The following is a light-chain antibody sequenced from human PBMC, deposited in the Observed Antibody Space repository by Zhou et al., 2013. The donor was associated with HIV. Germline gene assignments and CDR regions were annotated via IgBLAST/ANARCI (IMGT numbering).Light chain of an antibody. Sequence: DIQMTQSPSSLSASVGDRVTITCRASQGISNFLAWYQQKPGKPPKVLIYAASTLQSGVPSRFSGSGSGTDFTLTISSLQPEDVATYYCQKYKHCPLEPFGQGTKVEMK. V-gene: IGKV1-27*01. CDR2: AAS. CDR1: QGISNF. J-gene: IGKJ1*01. CDR3: QKYKHCPLEP.